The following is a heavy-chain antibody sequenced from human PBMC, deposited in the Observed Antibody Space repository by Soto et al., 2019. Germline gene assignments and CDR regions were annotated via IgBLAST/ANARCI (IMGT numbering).Heavy chain of an antibody. D-gene: IGHD3-22*01. CDR2: IIPNNGGT. J-gene: IGHJ5*02. CDR1: GYTFTDYY. Sequence: ASVKVSCKASGYTFTDYYIHWVRQAPGQGLEWMGWIIPNNGGTKYAQKFQDRVTMTRDTSITTAYMELSRLRSDDTAVYYCARGTFDSSGNYFAGWFGPWGQGTLVTVSS. V-gene: IGHV1-2*02. CDR3: ARGTFDSSGNYFAGWFGP.